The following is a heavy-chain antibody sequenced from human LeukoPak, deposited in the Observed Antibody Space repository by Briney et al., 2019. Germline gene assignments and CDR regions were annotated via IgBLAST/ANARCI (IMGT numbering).Heavy chain of an antibody. CDR3: ASRYDILTGYYVMGAFDI. J-gene: IGHJ3*02. V-gene: IGHV4-38-2*02. CDR2: IYHSGST. D-gene: IGHD3-9*01. CDR1: GYSISSGYY. Sequence: SETLSLTCTVSGYSISSGYYWGWIRQPPGKGLEWIGSIYHSGSTYYNPSLKSRVTISVDTSKNQFSLKLSSVTAADTAVCYCASRYDILTGYYVMGAFDIWGQGTMVTVSS.